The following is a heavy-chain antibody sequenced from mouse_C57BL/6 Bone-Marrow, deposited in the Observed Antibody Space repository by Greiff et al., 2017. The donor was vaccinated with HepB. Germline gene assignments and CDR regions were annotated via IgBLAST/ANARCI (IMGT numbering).Heavy chain of an antibody. D-gene: IGHD3-1*01. CDR3: ARHGRYFDV. J-gene: IGHJ1*03. CDR2: IDPSDSYT. V-gene: IGHV1-69*01. CDR1: GYTFTSYW. Sequence: QVQLQQPGAELVMPGASVKLSCKASGYTFTSYWMHWVKQRPGQGLEWIGEIDPSDSYTNYNQKFKGKSTLTVDKSSSTAYMQLSSLTSEDSAVYYCARHGRYFDVWGTGPTVTVSS.